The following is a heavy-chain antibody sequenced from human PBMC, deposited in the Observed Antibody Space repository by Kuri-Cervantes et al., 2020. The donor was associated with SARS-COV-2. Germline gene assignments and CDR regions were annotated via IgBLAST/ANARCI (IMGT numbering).Heavy chain of an antibody. Sequence: ASVKVSCKASGDTFTTYGTSWVRQAPGQGLEWMGWISAYNGKSKYAQRVQGRATMTTDPSTSTAYMEVRSLTSDDTAVYYCAKDTWTGMTVNFDYWGQGILVTVSS. CDR2: ISAYNGKS. CDR3: AKDTWTGMTVNFDY. CDR1: GDTFTTYG. J-gene: IGHJ4*02. D-gene: IGHD1-1*01. V-gene: IGHV1-18*01.